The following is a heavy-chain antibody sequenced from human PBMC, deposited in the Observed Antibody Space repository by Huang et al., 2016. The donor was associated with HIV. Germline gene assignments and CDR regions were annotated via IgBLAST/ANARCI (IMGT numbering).Heavy chain of an antibody. J-gene: IGHJ1*01. CDR1: GFTFNIYG. CDR3: AKPGRSHEYFHH. V-gene: IGHV3-30*18. CDR2: VSYNGNNK. Sequence: QEQLVESGGSVVQPGRSLRLSCEASGFTFNIYGMHWVRQAPGKVLEWVALVSYNGNNKRYADSVKGRFTVSRDNSNNTRFLQMNSLRAEDTAIYYWAKPGRSHEYFHHWGQGTLVTVSS. D-gene: IGHD3-10*01.